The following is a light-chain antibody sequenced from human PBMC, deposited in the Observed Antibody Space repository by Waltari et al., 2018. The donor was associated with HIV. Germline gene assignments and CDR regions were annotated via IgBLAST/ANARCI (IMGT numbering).Light chain of an antibody. J-gene: IGLJ1*01. CDR1: SSDVGGYNH. V-gene: IGLV2-14*03. Sequence: QSALTQPASVSGSPGQSLTISCTGTSSDVGGYNHVSWYQQHPAKAPKVIIYDVSNRALGVSNRFSGSKSGNTAALTISGLQAEDEAEYYCTSYTTINPYVFGTGTRVTVL. CDR3: TSYTTINPYV. CDR2: DVS.